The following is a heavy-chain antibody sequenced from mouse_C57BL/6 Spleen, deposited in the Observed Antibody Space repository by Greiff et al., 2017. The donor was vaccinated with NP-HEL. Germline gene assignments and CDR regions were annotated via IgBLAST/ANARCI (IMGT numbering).Heavy chain of an antibody. Sequence: QVQLKESGPELVKPGASVKISCKASGYAFSSSWMNWVKQRPGKGLEWIGRIYPGDGDTNYNGKFKGKATLTADKSSSTAYMQLSSLTSEDSAVYFCARSSYYYGSSYDYWGQGTTLTVSS. CDR2: IYPGDGDT. D-gene: IGHD1-1*01. CDR1: GYAFSSSW. J-gene: IGHJ2*01. V-gene: IGHV1-82*01. CDR3: ARSSYYYGSSYDY.